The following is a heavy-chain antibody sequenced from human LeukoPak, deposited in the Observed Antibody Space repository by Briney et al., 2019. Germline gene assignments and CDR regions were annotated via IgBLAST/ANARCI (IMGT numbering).Heavy chain of an antibody. D-gene: IGHD1-20*01. CDR1: GFTFSSYS. J-gene: IGHJ4*02. V-gene: IGHV3-53*01. Sequence: EGSLRLSCAASGFTFSSYSMSWVRQAPGMGLEWVSVTPGGGGTKYADSVKGRFTISSVNSKNTVFLQMDSLRAEDTAVYFCATITSRTFTYWGLGTLVTVSS. CDR2: TPGGGGT. CDR3: ATITSRTFTY.